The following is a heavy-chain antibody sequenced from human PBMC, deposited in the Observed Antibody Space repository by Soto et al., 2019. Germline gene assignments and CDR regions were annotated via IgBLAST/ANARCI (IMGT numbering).Heavy chain of an antibody. CDR3: ARALGGSYYDY. J-gene: IGHJ4*02. V-gene: IGHV3-30-3*01. Sequence: QVQLVESGGGVVQPGRSLRLSCAASGFTFSSYAMHWVRQAPGKGLEWVAVISYDGSNKYYADSVKGRFTISRDNSKNMLYLQMNSLRAEDTAVYYCARALGGSYYDYWGQGTLVTVSS. D-gene: IGHD3-16*01. CDR2: ISYDGSNK. CDR1: GFTFSSYA.